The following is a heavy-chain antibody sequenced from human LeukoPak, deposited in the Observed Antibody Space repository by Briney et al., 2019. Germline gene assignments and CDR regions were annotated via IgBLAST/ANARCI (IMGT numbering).Heavy chain of an antibody. V-gene: IGHV1-69*06. CDR1: GGTFNNYA. CDR3: ARAVQVTTGGLFDY. CDR2: IIPIFSAP. J-gene: IGHJ4*02. D-gene: IGHD4-17*01. Sequence: GASVKVSCKASGGTFNNYAISWVRQAPGQGLEWMGGIIPIFSAPNYAQKFQGRATITADKSTSTAYMELRSLRSEDTAVYYCARAVQVTTGGLFDYWGQGTLVTVSS.